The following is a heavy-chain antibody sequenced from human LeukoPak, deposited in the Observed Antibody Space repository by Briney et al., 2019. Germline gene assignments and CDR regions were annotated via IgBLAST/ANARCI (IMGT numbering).Heavy chain of an antibody. J-gene: IGHJ6*03. CDR2: IYYSGST. CDR1: GDSISSHY. V-gene: IGHV4-59*11. Sequence: SETLSLTCTVSGDSISSHYWTWIRHLPGKGLEWIGYIYYSGSTNYNPSLKSRVTISIDTSKNQFSLNLSSVTAADTAVYYCARGYSSSWFYYMDVWGKGTTVTVSS. CDR3: ARGYSSSWFYYMDV. D-gene: IGHD6-13*01.